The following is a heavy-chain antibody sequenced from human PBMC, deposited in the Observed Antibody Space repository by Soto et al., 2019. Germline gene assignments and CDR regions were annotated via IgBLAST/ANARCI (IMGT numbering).Heavy chain of an antibody. CDR2: INHSGST. J-gene: IGHJ6*03. D-gene: IGHD3-10*01. CDR1: GGSFSGYY. V-gene: IGHV4-34*01. Sequence: SETLSLTCAVYGGSFSGYYWSWIRQPPGKGLEWIGEINHSGSTNYNPSLKSRVTISVDTSKNQFSLKLSSVTAADTAVYYCARGLKKRDTMVRGVIISRSYYYYMDVWGKGTTVTVSS. CDR3: ARGLKKRDTMVRGVIISRSYYYYMDV.